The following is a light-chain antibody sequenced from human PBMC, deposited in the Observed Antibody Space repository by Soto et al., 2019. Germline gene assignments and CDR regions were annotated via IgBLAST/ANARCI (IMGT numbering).Light chain of an antibody. CDR3: QQRSSWPPWT. CDR1: QSVSDY. Sequence: EIVLTQSPVTLSLSPGERATLSCRASQSVSDYLAWYQQKPGQAPRLLIYDTSTRATGIPARFSGSASGTDFTLTVSSLEPEDFAVYYCQQRSSWPPWTFGQGTKVEIK. CDR2: DTS. V-gene: IGKV3-11*01. J-gene: IGKJ1*01.